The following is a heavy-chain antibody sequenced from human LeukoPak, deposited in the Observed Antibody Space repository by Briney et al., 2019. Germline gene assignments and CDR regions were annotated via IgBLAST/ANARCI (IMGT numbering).Heavy chain of an antibody. D-gene: IGHD6-13*01. CDR3: ARDRSSSWYLAYYFDY. J-gene: IGHJ4*02. Sequence: GGSLRLSCAASGFTFSSYEMHWVRQAPGKGLEWVSYISNSGSTIYYADSVKGRFTISRDNAKNSLYLQMNSLRAEDTAVYYCARDRSSSWYLAYYFDYWGQGTLVTVSS. CDR2: ISNSGSTI. CDR1: GFTFSSYE. V-gene: IGHV3-48*03.